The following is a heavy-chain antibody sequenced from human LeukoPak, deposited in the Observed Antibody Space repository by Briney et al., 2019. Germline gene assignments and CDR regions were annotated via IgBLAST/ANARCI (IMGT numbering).Heavy chain of an antibody. CDR3: AKGDKYYYDSSGRNFDY. CDR1: GFTFTSYA. CDR2: ISGGGGST. Sequence: GSLRLSCAASGFTFTSYAMSWVRQAPGKGLEWVSTISGGGGSTYYADSVKGRFTISRDSSKNTLYLQMHSLRAEDTAVYYCAKGDKYYYDSSGRNFDYWGQGTLVTVSS. J-gene: IGHJ4*02. D-gene: IGHD3-22*01. V-gene: IGHV3-23*01.